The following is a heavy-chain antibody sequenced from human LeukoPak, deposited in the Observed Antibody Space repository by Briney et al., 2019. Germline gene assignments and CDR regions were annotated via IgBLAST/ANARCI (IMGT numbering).Heavy chain of an antibody. CDR3: AKALGLIFDY. CDR2: ISGSGGST. D-gene: IGHD3-16*01. CDR1: GFTFSSYA. J-gene: IGHJ4*02. V-gene: IGHV3-23*01. Sequence: PGGSLRLSCAASGFTFSSYAMSWVRQAPGKGLEWVSAISGSGGSTYYADSVKGRFPISRNNSKNTLYLQMNSLRAEDTAVYYCAKALGLIFDYWGQGTLVTVSS.